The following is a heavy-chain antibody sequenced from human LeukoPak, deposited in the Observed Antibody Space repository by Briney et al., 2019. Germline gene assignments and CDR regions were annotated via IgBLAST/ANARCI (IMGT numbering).Heavy chain of an antibody. J-gene: IGHJ4*02. CDR3: ARGVYGSGSYYSPEPFFDY. CDR1: GGSFSSGGYS. Sequence: SQTLSLTCAVSGGSFSSGGYSWSWIRQPPGKGLEWIGYIYHSGSTYYNPSLKSRVTISVDRSKYQFSLKLSSVTAADTAVYYCARGVYGSGSYYSPEPFFDYWGQGTLVTVSS. D-gene: IGHD3-10*01. CDR2: IYHSGST. V-gene: IGHV4-30-2*01.